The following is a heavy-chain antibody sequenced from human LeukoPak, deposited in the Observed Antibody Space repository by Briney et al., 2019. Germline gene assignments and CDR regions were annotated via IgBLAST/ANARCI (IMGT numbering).Heavy chain of an antibody. Sequence: GGSLRLSCAASGFTFSSYAMSWVRQAPGKGLEWVSIVTGTGSSTNYADSVRGRFTSSRDNSKNTLYLQMNSLRAEDTATYYCAKGGTADLAYIDYWGQGALVTVSS. D-gene: IGHD1/OR15-1a*01. CDR1: GFTFSSYA. CDR2: VTGTGSST. J-gene: IGHJ4*02. CDR3: AKGGTADLAYIDY. V-gene: IGHV3-23*01.